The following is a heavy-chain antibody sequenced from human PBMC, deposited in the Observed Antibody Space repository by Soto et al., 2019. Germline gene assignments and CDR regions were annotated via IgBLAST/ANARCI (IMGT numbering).Heavy chain of an antibody. D-gene: IGHD3-3*01. CDR2: ISAYNGNT. V-gene: IGHV1-18*01. CDR1: GCAFTSYG. Sequence: ASVRVSCKASGCAFTSYGISWVGQAPLQGLEWMGWISAYNGNTNYAQKLQGRVTMTTDTSTSTAYMELRSLRSDDTAVYYCARDGGIFGVVTWHWFDPWGQ. CDR3: ARDGGIFGVVTWHWFDP. J-gene: IGHJ5*02.